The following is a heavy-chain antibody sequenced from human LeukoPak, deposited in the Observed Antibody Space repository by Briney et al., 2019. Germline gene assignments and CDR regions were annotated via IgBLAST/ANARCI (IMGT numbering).Heavy chain of an antibody. V-gene: IGHV4-59*01. CDR2: IYYSGST. Sequence: PSETLSLPCTVSGGSFSRYYWSWIRQPPGKGLEWIGYIYYSGSTNHNPSLQSRVTISVDTSKNHFSLKLSSVTAADTAVYYCARVRVAGTESGREYFDYGGQGTLVTVSS. CDR3: ARVRVAGTESGREYFDY. CDR1: GGSFSRYY. D-gene: IGHD6-19*01. J-gene: IGHJ4*02.